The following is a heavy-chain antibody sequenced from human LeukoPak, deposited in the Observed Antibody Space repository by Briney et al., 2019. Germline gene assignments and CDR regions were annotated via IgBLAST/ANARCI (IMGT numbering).Heavy chain of an antibody. V-gene: IGHV3-30*03. CDR3: ARAQDIVVVVAATPVEP. CDR1: GFTFSSYS. Sequence: GGSLRLSCAASGFTFSSYSMNWVRQAPGKGLEWVAVISYDGSNKYYADSVKGRFTISRDNSKNTLYLQMNSLRAEDTAVYYCARAQDIVVVVAATPVEPWGQGTLVTVSS. CDR2: ISYDGSNK. J-gene: IGHJ5*02. D-gene: IGHD2-15*01.